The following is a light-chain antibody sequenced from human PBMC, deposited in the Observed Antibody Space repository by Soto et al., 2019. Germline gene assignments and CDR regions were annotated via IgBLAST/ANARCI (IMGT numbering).Light chain of an antibody. CDR1: SSDVGSYKF. V-gene: IGLV2-23*01. CDR3: CSYAGSSTLV. CDR2: EGS. J-gene: IGLJ2*01. Sequence: QSALTQPASVSGSPGQSITISCTGTSSDVGSYKFVSWYQQHPGKAPKLMIYEGSKRPSGVSNRFSVSKSGNTASLTISVLQAEEEADYYCCSYAGSSTLVLGGGTKQTVL.